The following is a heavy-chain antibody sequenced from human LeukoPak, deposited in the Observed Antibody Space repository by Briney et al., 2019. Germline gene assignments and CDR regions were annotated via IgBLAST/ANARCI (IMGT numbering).Heavy chain of an antibody. J-gene: IGHJ4*02. CDR1: GFTFSRSW. V-gene: IGHV3-7*01. D-gene: IGHD5-12*01. CDR2: INPDGDGM. CDR3: AAWTDRGYSY. Sequence: QPGGSLRLSCTASGFTFSRSWVNWIRQAPGKGLEWVANINPDGDGMRFVDSVKGRFTMSRDNAQSSLHLQMNSLRVEGTAFYYCAAWTDRGYSYWGQGVLVTVSS.